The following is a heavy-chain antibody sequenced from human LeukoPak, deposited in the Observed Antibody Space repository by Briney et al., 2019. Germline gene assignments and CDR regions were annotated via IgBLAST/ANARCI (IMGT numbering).Heavy chain of an antibody. CDR2: IIPIFGTA. J-gene: IGHJ4*02. CDR3: ARDLPLNYVWGSYRPQYVGIFDL. Sequence: ASVKVSCKASGGTFSSYAISWVRQAPGQGLEWMGGIIPIFGTANYAQKFQGRVTITADESTSTAYMELSSLRSEDTAVYYFARDLPLNYVWGSYRPQYVGIFDLRGQGTLVTVSS. D-gene: IGHD3-16*02. CDR1: GGTFSSYA. V-gene: IGHV1-69*13.